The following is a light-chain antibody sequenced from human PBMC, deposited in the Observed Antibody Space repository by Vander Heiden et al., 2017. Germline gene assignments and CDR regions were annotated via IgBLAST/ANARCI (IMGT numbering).Light chain of an antibody. V-gene: IGLV2-14*01. CDR1: SNYIGGYNS. CDR3: HSYTSSDNVVL. J-gene: IGLJ2*01. CDR2: EVS. Sequence: HSALTQPASVSGSPGQSITISCTGTSNYIGGYNSVSWYQQHPGKAPKLMVYEVSNRPSGVPNRFSGSKSGNTATLTITGVQAEEEADYLCHSYTSSDNVVLFGGGTRLTVL.